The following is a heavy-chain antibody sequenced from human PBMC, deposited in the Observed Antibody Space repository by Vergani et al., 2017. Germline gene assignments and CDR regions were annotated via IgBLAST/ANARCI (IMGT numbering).Heavy chain of an antibody. CDR1: GFTFSSYS. CDR2: ISSSSSTI. CDR3: ARSRYGDYGGWFDP. J-gene: IGHJ5*02. Sequence: EVQLVESGGGLVQPGGSLRLSCAASGFTFSSYSMNWVRQAPGKGLEWVSYISSSSSTIYYADSVKGRFTISRDNAKNSLYLQMNSLRAADTAVYYCARSRYGDYGGWFDPWGQGTLVTVSS. D-gene: IGHD4-17*01. V-gene: IGHV3-48*04.